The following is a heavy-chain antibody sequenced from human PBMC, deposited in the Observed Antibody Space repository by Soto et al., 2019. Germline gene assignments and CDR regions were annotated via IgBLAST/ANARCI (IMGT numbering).Heavy chain of an antibody. V-gene: IGHV3-23*05. J-gene: IGHJ4*02. D-gene: IGHD6-6*01. CDR2: VDSGGGDT. Sequence: LRLSCAASGFIFSSYAMSWVRQAPGKGLEWVSSVDSGGGDTYYVDSVKGRFTVSRDNSKNTLYLQMNSLRAEDTAVYYCAKYSGSSSRLFDYWGQGTLVTVSS. CDR3: AKYSGSSSRLFDY. CDR1: GFIFSSYA.